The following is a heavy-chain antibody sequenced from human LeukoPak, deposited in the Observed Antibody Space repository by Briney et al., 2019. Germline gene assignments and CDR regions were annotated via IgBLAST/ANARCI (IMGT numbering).Heavy chain of an antibody. Sequence: KPSETLSLTCAVYGGSFSGYYWSWIRQPPGKGLEWIGEINHSGSTNYNPSLKSRVTISVDTSKNQFSLKLSSVTAADTAVYYCARGRMRSFDYWGQGPLVTVSS. CDR3: ARGRMRSFDY. CDR2: INHSGST. J-gene: IGHJ4*02. CDR1: GGSFSGYY. D-gene: IGHD2-15*01. V-gene: IGHV4-34*01.